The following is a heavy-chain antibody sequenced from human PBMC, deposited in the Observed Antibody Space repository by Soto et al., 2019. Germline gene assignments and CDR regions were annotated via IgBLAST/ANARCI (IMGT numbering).Heavy chain of an antibody. D-gene: IGHD1-1*01. CDR1: GFTFSSYG. Sequence: QVQLVESGGGVVQPGRSLRLSCAASGFTFSSYGMHWVRQAPGKGLEWVAVISYDGSNKYYADSVKGRFTISRDNSKNTLYLQMNSLRAEATAVYYCANSLVGTYAAYYYYAMDVWGQGTTVTVSS. CDR3: ANSLVGTYAAYYYYAMDV. V-gene: IGHV3-30*18. J-gene: IGHJ6*02. CDR2: ISYDGSNK.